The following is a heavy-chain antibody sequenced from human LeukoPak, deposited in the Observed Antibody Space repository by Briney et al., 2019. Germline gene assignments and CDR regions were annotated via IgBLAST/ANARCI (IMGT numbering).Heavy chain of an antibody. V-gene: IGHV3-30*02. D-gene: IGHD3-9*01. CDR3: AKEGGVRYVDWSSYFDY. CDR2: IRYDGSNK. J-gene: IGHJ4*02. CDR1: GFTFSSYG. Sequence: PGGSLRLSCAASGFTFSSYGMHWVRQAPGKGLEWVAFIRYDGSNKYYADSVKGRFTISRDNSKNTLYLQMNSLRAEDTAVYYCAKEGGVRYVDWSSYFDYWGQGTLVTVSS.